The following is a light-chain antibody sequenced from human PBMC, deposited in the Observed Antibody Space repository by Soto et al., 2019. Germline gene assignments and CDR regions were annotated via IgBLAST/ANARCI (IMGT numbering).Light chain of an antibody. J-gene: IGKJ4*01. V-gene: IGKV3-20*01. CDR1: QSVYSNF. CDR3: QQYGSSPLT. CDR2: GAS. Sequence: EIVLTQSPGTRSLSPGERATLSCRASQSVYSNFLAWYQQKPGQAPRLLIYGASSRATGIPNRFSGSGSGTDFTLTISRLEPEDVAVYYCQQYGSSPLTFGGGTKVEIK.